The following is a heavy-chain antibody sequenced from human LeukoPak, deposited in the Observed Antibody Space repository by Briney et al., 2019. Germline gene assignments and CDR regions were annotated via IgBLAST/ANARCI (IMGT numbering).Heavy chain of an antibody. Sequence: PGGSLRLSCAASGFTFSSYAMSWVRQAPGKGLEWVSAISGSGGSTYYADSVKGRFTIPRDNSKNTLYLQMNSLRAEDTAVYYCAKDESITMVRGVRVGAFDIWGQGTMVTVSS. V-gene: IGHV3-23*01. CDR2: ISGSGGST. CDR3: AKDESITMVRGVRVGAFDI. D-gene: IGHD3-10*01. CDR1: GFTFSSYA. J-gene: IGHJ3*02.